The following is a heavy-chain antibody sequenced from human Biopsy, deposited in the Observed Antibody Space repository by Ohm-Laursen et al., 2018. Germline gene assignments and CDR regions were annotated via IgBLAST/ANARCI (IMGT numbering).Heavy chain of an antibody. CDR1: GYNFGNYY. D-gene: IGHD2-21*01. Sequence: GAPVKVSCKTSGYNFGNYYINWVRKVPGQGLEWLGVVNPVAEATMYAQKFQDRITLTRDASTNTVYMDLTSLTSEDTAVYYCARESSLRLGVCGAIRCFKEVFGMDVWGQGTTVIVSS. J-gene: IGHJ6*02. V-gene: IGHV1-46*01. CDR2: VNPVAEAT. CDR3: ARESSLRLGVCGAIRCFKEVFGMDV.